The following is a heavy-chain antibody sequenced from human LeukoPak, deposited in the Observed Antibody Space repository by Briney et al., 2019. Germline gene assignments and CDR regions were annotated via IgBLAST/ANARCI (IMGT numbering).Heavy chain of an antibody. CDR1: GGSISSYY. V-gene: IGHV4-59*01. Sequence: SETLSLTCTVSGGSISSYYWSWIRQPPGKGLEWIGYIYYSGSTNYNPSLKSRVTISVDTSKNQFSLKLSSVTAADTAVYYCARAASGYYSDYFDYWGQGTLVTVSS. CDR3: ARAASGYYSDYFDY. J-gene: IGHJ4*02. D-gene: IGHD3-22*01. CDR2: IYYSGST.